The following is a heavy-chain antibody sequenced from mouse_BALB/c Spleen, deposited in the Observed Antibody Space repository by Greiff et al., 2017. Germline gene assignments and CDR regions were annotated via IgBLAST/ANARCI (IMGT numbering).Heavy chain of an antibody. V-gene: IGHV5-6-5*01. D-gene: IGHD2-4*01. CDR1: GFTFSSYA. J-gene: IGHJ3*01. Sequence: DVKLVESGGGLVKPGGSLKLSCAASGFTFSSYAMSWVRQTPEKRLEWVASISSGGSTYYPDSVKGRFTISRDNARNILYLQMSSLRSEDTAMYYCAREAGNYFDYWGQGTLVTVSA. CDR3: AREAGNYFDY. CDR2: ISSGGST.